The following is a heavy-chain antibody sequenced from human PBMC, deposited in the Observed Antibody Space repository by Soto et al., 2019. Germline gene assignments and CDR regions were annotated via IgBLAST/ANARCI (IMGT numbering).Heavy chain of an antibody. CDR1: GFTFSSYA. D-gene: IGHD5-12*01. V-gene: IGHV3-64D*06. CDR2: VRGNGDRP. J-gene: IGHJ4*02. CDR3: VKSRGGNNFDFFG. Sequence: PGGSLRLSCSASGFTFSSYAMHWVRQAPGKGLEYVSAVRGNGDRPFYADSVKGRFTISRDNSKNTLYLQMSSLSADDTAVYYCVKSRGGNNFDFFGWGRGARVSVAS.